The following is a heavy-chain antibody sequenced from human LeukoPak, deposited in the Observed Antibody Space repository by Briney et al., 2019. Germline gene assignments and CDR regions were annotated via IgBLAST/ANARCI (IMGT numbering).Heavy chain of an antibody. V-gene: IGHV3-30*02. J-gene: IGHJ4*02. CDR2: IRYDGSNK. CDR1: GFTVSSNS. Sequence: GGSPRLSCTVSGFTVSSNSMSWVRQAPGKGLEWVAFIRYDGSNKYYADSVKGRFTISRDNSKNTLYLQMNSLRAEDTAVYYCAKGSFYYGSGSYSPPFDYWGQGTLVTVSS. D-gene: IGHD3-10*01. CDR3: AKGSFYYGSGSYSPPFDY.